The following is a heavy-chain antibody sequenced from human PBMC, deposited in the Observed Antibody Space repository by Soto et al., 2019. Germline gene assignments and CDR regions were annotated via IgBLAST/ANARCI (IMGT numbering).Heavy chain of an antibody. Sequence: SETLSLTCTVSGVSVSSTSHYWGWVRQPPGKGMEWIGNVYFRGSTYYNSSLKSRRTIFVDTSKNQISLDLTSVTAADTAIYYCASLSREFCGFGVCTRRSAWFDSWGRGTLVTVSS. V-gene: IGHV4-39*01. CDR3: ASLSREFCGFGVCTRRSAWFDS. J-gene: IGHJ5*01. CDR1: GVSVSSTSHY. CDR2: VYFRGST. D-gene: IGHD2-21*01.